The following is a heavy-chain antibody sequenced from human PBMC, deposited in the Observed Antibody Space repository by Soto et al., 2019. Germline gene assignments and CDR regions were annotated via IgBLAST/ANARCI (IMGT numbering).Heavy chain of an antibody. CDR2: ISYDGSNK. Sequence: QVQLVESGGGVVQPGRSLRLSCAASGFTFSSYAMHWVRQAPGKGLEWVAVISYDGSNKYYADSVKGRFTISRDNSKNTLKLQMNSRRAEATAVYYCAREGGSYYRTLDPWGQGTLVTVSS. D-gene: IGHD1-26*01. CDR1: GFTFSSYA. J-gene: IGHJ5*02. CDR3: AREGGSYYRTLDP. V-gene: IGHV3-30-3*01.